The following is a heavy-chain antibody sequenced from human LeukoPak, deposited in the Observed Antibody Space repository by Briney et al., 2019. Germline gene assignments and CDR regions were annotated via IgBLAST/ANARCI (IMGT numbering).Heavy chain of an antibody. Sequence: SETLSLTRAVYGGSFSGYYWSWIRQPPGKGLEWIGEINHSGSTNYNPSLKSRVTISVDTSKNQFSLKLSSVTAADTAVYYCARVAVANGLDYWGQGTLVTVSS. V-gene: IGHV4-34*01. J-gene: IGHJ4*02. CDR1: GGSFSGYY. D-gene: IGHD6-19*01. CDR2: INHSGST. CDR3: ARVAVANGLDY.